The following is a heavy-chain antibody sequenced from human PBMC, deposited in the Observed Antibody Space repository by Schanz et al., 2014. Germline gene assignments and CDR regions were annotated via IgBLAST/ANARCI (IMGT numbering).Heavy chain of an antibody. V-gene: IGHV3-23*01. Sequence: EVHLLESGGGLVPPGGSLRLSCAASGFNFSDYAMCWVRQAPGKGLEWVSAISGGGGTTYYTDSVKGRFTISRDNSKSTLYLQMNSLRAEDTAVYYCAKDGPGGSGSYSADGGMDVWRGGSTVAVSS. CDR3: AKDGPGGSGSYSADGGMDV. CDR1: GFNFSDYA. J-gene: IGHJ6*04. CDR2: ISGGGGTT. D-gene: IGHD3-10*01.